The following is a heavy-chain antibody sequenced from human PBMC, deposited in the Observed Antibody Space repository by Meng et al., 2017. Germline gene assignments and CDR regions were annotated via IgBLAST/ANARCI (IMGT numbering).Heavy chain of an antibody. Sequence: GQLVVLGGGVVHPGRSLRLSCAASGFTFSGYGMHWVRQAPGKGLEWVAVIWYDGSNKYYADSVKGRFTISRDNSKNTLYLQMNSLRAEDTAVYYCARVVYSSGWSFDYWGQGTLVTVSS. CDR1: GFTFSGYG. CDR3: ARVVYSSGWSFDY. D-gene: IGHD6-19*01. CDR2: IWYDGSNK. V-gene: IGHV3-33*01. J-gene: IGHJ4*02.